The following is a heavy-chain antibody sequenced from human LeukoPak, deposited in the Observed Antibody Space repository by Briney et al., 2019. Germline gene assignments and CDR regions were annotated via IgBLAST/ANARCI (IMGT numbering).Heavy chain of an antibody. CDR1: GFTVSSNY. CDR2: IYSGGST. J-gene: IGHJ4*02. V-gene: IGHV3-53*01. CDR3: ARGYCSGGSCRNDY. D-gene: IGHD2-15*01. Sequence: GGSLRLSCAASGFTVSSNYMSWVRQAPGKGLEWVSVIYSGGSTYYADSVKGRFTISRDNSKNTLYLQMNSLRAEDTAVYYCARGYCSGGSCRNDYWGQGTLVTVSS.